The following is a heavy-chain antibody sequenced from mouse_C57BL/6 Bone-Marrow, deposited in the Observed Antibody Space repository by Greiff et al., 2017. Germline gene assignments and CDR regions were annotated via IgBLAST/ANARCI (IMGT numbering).Heavy chain of an antibody. CDR1: GYTFTSYW. CDR3: ARGDYFDY. V-gene: IGHV1-69*01. J-gene: IGHJ2*01. CDR2: IDPSDSYT. Sequence: VQLQQPGAELVMPGASVKLSCKASGYTFTSYWMHWVKQRPGQGLEWIGEIDPSDSYTNYNQKFKGKSTLTVDKSSSTAYMQLSSLTSEDSAVYYCARGDYFDYWGQGTTLTASS.